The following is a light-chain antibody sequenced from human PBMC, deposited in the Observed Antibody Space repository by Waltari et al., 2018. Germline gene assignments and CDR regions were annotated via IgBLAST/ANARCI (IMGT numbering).Light chain of an antibody. CDR2: AAS. V-gene: IGKV1-6*01. CDR1: QGIRND. CDR3: QQSYSTPIT. J-gene: IGKJ5*01. Sequence: AIQMTQSPSSLSASVGDRITITCRASQGIRNDLGWYQQKPGKAPNLLIYAASSLQSGVPSRFSGSGSGTDFTLTISSLHPEDLGTYYCQQSYSTPITFGQGTRLEIK.